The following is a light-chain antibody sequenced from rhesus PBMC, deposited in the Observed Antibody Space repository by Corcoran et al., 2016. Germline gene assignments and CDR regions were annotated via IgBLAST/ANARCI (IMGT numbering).Light chain of an antibody. Sequence: QAGLTQPPSVSRGLRQTATLTCSGHGNNVGDQGAAWLQQHQGHPPKLLAYRDNNRPSGVSERFSASRSGNTAFLTITGLQPEDEADHYCSAWDHSLSADVFGSGTKLTVL. V-gene: IGLV10-114*01. CDR2: RDN. CDR1: GNNVGDQG. CDR3: SAWDHSLSADV. J-gene: IGLJ6*01.